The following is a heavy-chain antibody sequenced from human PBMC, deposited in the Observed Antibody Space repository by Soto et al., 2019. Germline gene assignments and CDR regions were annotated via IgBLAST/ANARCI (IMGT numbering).Heavy chain of an antibody. Sequence: QVQLVQSGAEVKKPGSSVKVSCKASGGTFSSYAISWVRQAPGQGLEWMGGIIPIFGTANYAQKFQGRVTITADECTSSAYRELSSLRSEDTAVYSWARASSSPYGMDVWGQGTKVTVSS. D-gene: IGHD6-6*01. CDR2: IIPIFGTA. J-gene: IGHJ6*02. CDR1: GGTFSSYA. CDR3: ARASSSPYGMDV. V-gene: IGHV1-69*01.